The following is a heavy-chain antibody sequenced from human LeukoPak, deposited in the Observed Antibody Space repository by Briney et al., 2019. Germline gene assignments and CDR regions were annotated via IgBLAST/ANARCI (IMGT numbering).Heavy chain of an antibody. J-gene: IGHJ4*02. CDR2: IYHSGST. CDR1: GGSISSSNW. D-gene: IGHD3-22*01. CDR3: AREGPDSSGYYYFARSLDY. Sequence: SGTLSLTCAVSGGSISSSNWWSWVRQPPGKGLEWIGQIYHSGSTNYNPSLKSRVAISVDKSKNQFSLNLNSVTAADTAVYYCAREGPDSSGYYYFARSLDYWGQGTLVTVSS. V-gene: IGHV4-4*02.